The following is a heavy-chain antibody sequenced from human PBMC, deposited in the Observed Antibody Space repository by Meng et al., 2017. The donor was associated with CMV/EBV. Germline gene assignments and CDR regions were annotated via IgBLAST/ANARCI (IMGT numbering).Heavy chain of an antibody. Sequence: DQLVQSAAEVKKPGSSVEASCQTSGGTFSTFAISWVRQAPGEGLGWMGGIIPVFETANYAERFQDRVTITADDSTTTAYMELSSLRADDTALYFCARGGDSWYSDYWGQGTLVTVSS. D-gene: IGHD1-26*01. CDR2: IIPVFETA. V-gene: IGHV1-69*12. J-gene: IGHJ4*02. CDR1: GGTFSTFA. CDR3: ARGGDSWYSDY.